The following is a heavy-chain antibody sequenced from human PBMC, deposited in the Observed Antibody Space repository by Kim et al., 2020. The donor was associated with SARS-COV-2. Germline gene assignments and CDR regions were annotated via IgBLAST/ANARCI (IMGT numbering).Heavy chain of an antibody. Sequence: SETLSLTCAVYGGSFSGYYWSWIRQPPGKGLEWIGEINHSGSTNYNPSLKSRVTISVDTSKNQFSLKLSSVTAADTAVYYCARAPERIQLWFYWFDPWGQGTLVTVSS. CDR1: GGSFSGYY. CDR2: INHSGST. CDR3: ARAPERIQLWFYWFDP. V-gene: IGHV4-34*01. J-gene: IGHJ5*02. D-gene: IGHD5-18*01.